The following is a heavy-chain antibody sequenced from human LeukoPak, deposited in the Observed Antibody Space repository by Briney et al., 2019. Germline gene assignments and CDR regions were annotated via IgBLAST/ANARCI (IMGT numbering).Heavy chain of an antibody. CDR2: ISWNSGSI. CDR3: AKGSTGTTVDY. CDR1: GFTFDDYA. Sequence: GGSLRLSCAASGFTFDDYAMHWVRQAPGKGLEWVSGISWNSGSIGYADSVKGRFTISRDNAKNSLYLQMNSLRAEDMALYYCAKGSTGTTVDYWGQGALVTVSS. J-gene: IGHJ4*02. D-gene: IGHD1-7*01. V-gene: IGHV3-9*03.